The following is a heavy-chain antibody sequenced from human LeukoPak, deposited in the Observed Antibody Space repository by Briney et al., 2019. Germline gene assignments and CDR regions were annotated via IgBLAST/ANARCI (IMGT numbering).Heavy chain of an antibody. CDR2: ISYDGSNK. Sequence: PGGSLRLSCAASGFTFSSYGMHWVRQAPGKGLEWVAVISYDGSNKYYADSVKGRFTVSRDNSKNTLYLQMNSLRAEDTAVYYCARTWWDTRKYYFDYWGQGTLVTVSS. J-gene: IGHJ4*02. D-gene: IGHD2-8*02. V-gene: IGHV3-30*19. CDR1: GFTFSSYG. CDR3: ARTWWDTRKYYFDY.